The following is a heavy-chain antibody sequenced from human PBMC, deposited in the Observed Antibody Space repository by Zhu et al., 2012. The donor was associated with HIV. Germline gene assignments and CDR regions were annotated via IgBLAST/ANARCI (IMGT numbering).Heavy chain of an antibody. CDR1: GFSIDKYN. J-gene: IGHJ4*02. CDR2: ISYGSSTK. CDR3: STAWPFDY. Sequence: EAQLVESGGGLVQPGGSLRLSCGASGFSIDKYNMNWVRQAPGKGLEWVSYISYGSSTKYYADSVKGRFTISRDNAKNSLYLQMNSLRAEDTAMYFYSTAWPFDYWGQGTLVTVSS. V-gene: IGHV3-48*01.